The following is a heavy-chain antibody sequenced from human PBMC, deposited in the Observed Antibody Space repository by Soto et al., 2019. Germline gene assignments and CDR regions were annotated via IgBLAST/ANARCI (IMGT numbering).Heavy chain of an antibody. V-gene: IGHV3-23*01. CDR1: GFTFSSYA. CDR3: AKKGYCSSTSCYAYYYYYYMDV. Sequence: GGSLRLSCAASGFTFSSYAMSWVRQAPGKGLEWVSAISGSGGSTYYADSVKGRFTISRDNSKNTLYLQMNSLRAEDMAVYYCAKKGYCSSTSCYAYYYYYYMDVWGKGTTVTVSS. D-gene: IGHD2-2*01. J-gene: IGHJ6*03. CDR2: ISGSGGST.